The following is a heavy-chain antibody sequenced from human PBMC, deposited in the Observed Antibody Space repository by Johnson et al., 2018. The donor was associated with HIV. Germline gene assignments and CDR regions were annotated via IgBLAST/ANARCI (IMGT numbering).Heavy chain of an antibody. CDR1: GFTFSSYA. CDR3: AKCIWGSSLIDAFDI. CDR2: ISYDGSNK. J-gene: IGHJ3*02. V-gene: IGHV3-30-3*02. Sequence: QVQLVESGGGVVQPGRSLRLSCAASGFTFSSYAMHWVRQAPGKGLEWVAVISYDGSNKYYADSVKGRFTVSRDNFKNTLYLQMNSLRVEDSAGYYCAKCIWGSSLIDAFDIWGQGTIVTVSS. D-gene: IGHD3-16*01.